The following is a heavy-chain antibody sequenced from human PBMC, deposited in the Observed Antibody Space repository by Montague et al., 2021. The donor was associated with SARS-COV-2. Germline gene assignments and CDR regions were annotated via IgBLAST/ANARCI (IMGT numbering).Heavy chain of an antibody. CDR3: ARDKAEYIVVVPAVPLAYGMDV. V-gene: IGHV4-39*06. CDR1: GGSISSSSYY. CDR2: IYYSGST. Sequence: SETLSLTCTVSGGSISSSSYYWGWIRQPPGKGLEWIGSIYYSGSTYYNPTIKSRVTISVDTYKTQFTLKSISVTAAATAVYYCARDKAEYIVVVPAVPLAYGMDVWGQGTTVTVSS. J-gene: IGHJ6*02. D-gene: IGHD2-2*01.